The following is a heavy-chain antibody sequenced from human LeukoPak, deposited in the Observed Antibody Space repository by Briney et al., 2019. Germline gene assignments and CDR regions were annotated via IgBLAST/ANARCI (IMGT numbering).Heavy chain of an antibody. CDR1: GYSFTSYW. J-gene: IGHJ4*02. Sequence: GESLQISCKGSGYSFTSYWIGWVRQMPGKGLEWMGIIYPGDSDTRYSPSFQGQVTISADKSISTAYLQWSSLKASDTAMYYCASHPNVLLWFGEFHYWGQGTLVTVSS. CDR2: IYPGDSDT. CDR3: ASHPNVLLWFGEFHY. V-gene: IGHV5-51*01. D-gene: IGHD3-10*01.